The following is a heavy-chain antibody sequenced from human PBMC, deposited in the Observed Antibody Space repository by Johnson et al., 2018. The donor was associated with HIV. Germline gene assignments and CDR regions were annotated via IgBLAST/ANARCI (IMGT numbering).Heavy chain of an antibody. V-gene: IGHV3-13*01. CDR3: ARGRDSTGHGGAFDI. J-gene: IGHJ3*02. CDR1: GFTFSSYD. Sequence: VQLVESGGGLVQPGGSLRLSCAASGFTFSSYDMHWVRQATGKGLEWVSAIGTAGDTYYPGSVKGRFTISKENAKNSLFRQMNSLRADDTAVYYCARGRDSTGHGGAFDIWGQGTMVTVSS. CDR2: IGTAGDT. D-gene: IGHD1-1*01.